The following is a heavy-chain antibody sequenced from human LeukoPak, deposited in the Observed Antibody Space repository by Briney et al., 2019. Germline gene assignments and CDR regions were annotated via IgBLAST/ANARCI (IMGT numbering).Heavy chain of an antibody. CDR2: IWFDGSNQ. CDR3: SKGTNSSSWYYDN. D-gene: IGHD6-13*01. CDR1: GFTLRSYD. V-gene: IGHV3-33*06. Sequence: GGSLRLSCAASGFTLRSYDMNWVRQAPGKGLEWVTMIWFDGSNQYYADSVKGRFTISRDNSRNTLYLQMSSLRAEDTAVYYCSKGTNSSSWYYDNWGQGTLVTVSS. J-gene: IGHJ4*02.